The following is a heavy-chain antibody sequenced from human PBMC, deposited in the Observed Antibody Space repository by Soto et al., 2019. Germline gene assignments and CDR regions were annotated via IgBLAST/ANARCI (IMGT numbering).Heavy chain of an antibody. Sequence: PGESLKISCKASGFIFTSYWLSWVRQMPGKGLEWMGMLNPKDSFANYSPSFRGHVTISPDTSVTTVYLQWSSLKASDTAISYCARHKSSGGYYPYDFWGKGTLVAVSS. V-gene: IGHV5-10-1*01. CDR3: ARHKSSGGYYPYDF. D-gene: IGHD3-10*01. J-gene: IGHJ4*02. CDR1: GFIFTSYW. CDR2: LNPKDSFA.